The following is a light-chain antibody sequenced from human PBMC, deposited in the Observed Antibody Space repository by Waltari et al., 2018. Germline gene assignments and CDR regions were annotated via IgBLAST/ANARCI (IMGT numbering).Light chain of an antibody. CDR3: CSYLGSNTWV. J-gene: IGLJ2*01. CDR2: GAS. CDR1: SSGVGNYDL. V-gene: IGLV2-23*01. Sequence: QSALTQPASVSGSPGQSITISCTGTSSGVGNYDLVSWYQHHPGRAPKLIIYGASERPSGVSNRFSGSKSGIAASLTISGLQAEDEADYYCCSYLGSNTWVFGGGTKLTVL.